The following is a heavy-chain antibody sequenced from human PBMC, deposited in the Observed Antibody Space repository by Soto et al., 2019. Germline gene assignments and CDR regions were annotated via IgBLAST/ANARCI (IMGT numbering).Heavy chain of an antibody. Sequence: ASVKVSCKVSGYTLTELSMHWVRQAPGKGLEWMGGFDPEDGETIYAQKFQGRVTMTEDTSTDTAYMELSSLRSEDTAVYYCATGESYSSGWYYFDYWGQGTLVTVSS. V-gene: IGHV1-24*01. CDR1: GYTLTELS. CDR3: ATGESYSSGWYYFDY. CDR2: FDPEDGET. J-gene: IGHJ4*02. D-gene: IGHD6-19*01.